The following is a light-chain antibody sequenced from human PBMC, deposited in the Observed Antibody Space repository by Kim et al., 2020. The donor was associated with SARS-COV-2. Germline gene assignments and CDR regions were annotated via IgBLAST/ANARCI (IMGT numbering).Light chain of an antibody. CDR1: QTVNSN. J-gene: IGKJ5*01. Sequence: SQGERAIFSCRASQTVNSNLAWYQQRPGQAPRLLIYGASTRATGIPARFSGSGSGTEFTLSISSLQSEDFAVYYCQQYDNWPPITFGQGTRLEIK. V-gene: IGKV3D-15*01. CDR3: QQYDNWPPIT. CDR2: GAS.